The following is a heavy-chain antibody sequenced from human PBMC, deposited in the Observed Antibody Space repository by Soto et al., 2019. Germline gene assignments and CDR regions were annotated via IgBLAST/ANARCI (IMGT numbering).Heavy chain of an antibody. V-gene: IGHV3-53*01. CDR2: IYSGGST. J-gene: IGHJ6*02. CDR3: ARDQGEFYGSGNYYYYYGMDV. D-gene: IGHD3-10*01. CDR1: GFNGSRNY. Sequence: PGGSLSLSCSPSGFNGSRNYMSWVRHDLGKVLEWVSVIYSGGSTYYADSVKRRFTISRDNSKNTLYLQMNSLRAEDTAVYYCARDQGEFYGSGNYYYYYGMDVWGQGTTVTVSS.